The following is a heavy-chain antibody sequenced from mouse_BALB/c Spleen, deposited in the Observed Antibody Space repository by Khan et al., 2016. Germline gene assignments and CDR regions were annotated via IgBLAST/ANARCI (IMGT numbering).Heavy chain of an antibody. V-gene: IGHV1-9*01. Sequence: QVRLQQSGAELMKPGASVKISCKASGYTFSRYWIEWIKERPGHGLEWIGEILPGTDSTNYNDKFKGKAAFTAESSSSTAYIQHNSLTSADSAVYYCARGASWGQGTLVTVSA. J-gene: IGHJ3*01. CDR3: ARGAS. CDR2: ILPGTDST. CDR1: GYTFSRYW.